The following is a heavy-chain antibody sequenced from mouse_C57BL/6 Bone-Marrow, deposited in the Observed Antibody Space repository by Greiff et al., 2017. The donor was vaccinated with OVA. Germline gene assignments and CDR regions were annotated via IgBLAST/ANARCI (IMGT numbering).Heavy chain of an antibody. Sequence: QVQLQQPGTDLVKPGASVKLSCKASGYTFTSYWMHWVKQRPGQGLEWIGNINPSNGGTNYNEKFKSKATLTVDKSSSTAYMQLSSLTSEDSAVYYCARPSYGSSPWFAYWGQGTLVTVSA. D-gene: IGHD1-1*01. CDR3: ARPSYGSSPWFAY. CDR2: INPSNGGT. CDR1: GYTFTSYW. V-gene: IGHV1-53*01. J-gene: IGHJ3*01.